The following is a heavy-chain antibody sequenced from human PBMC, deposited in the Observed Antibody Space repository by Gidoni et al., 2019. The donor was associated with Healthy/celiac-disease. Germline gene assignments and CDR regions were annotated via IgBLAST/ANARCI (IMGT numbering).Heavy chain of an antibody. Sequence: EVQLVASGGGLVQPGGSLKLSGAASGSTFSGSAMPWVLQASGKGLEWVGRSRSKANSYATAYAASVKGRFTISRDDSKNTAYLQMNSLKTEDTAVYYCHMITFGGVIVRFGYWGQGTLVTVSS. CDR2: SRSKANSYAT. D-gene: IGHD3-16*02. V-gene: IGHV3-73*01. J-gene: IGHJ4*02. CDR1: GSTFSGSA. CDR3: HMITFGGVIVRFGY.